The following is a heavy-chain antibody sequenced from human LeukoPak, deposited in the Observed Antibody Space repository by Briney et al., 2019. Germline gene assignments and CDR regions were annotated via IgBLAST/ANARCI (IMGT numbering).Heavy chain of an antibody. CDR2: INLNSGGT. Sequence: ASVKVSCKASGYTFTGYYMHWVRQAPGQGLEWMGRINLNSGGTNYAQKFQGRVTMTRDTSISTAYMELSRLRSDDTAVYYCATESSGWTNFDYWGQGTLVTVSS. J-gene: IGHJ4*02. CDR3: ATESSGWTNFDY. D-gene: IGHD6-19*01. CDR1: GYTFTGYY. V-gene: IGHV1-2*06.